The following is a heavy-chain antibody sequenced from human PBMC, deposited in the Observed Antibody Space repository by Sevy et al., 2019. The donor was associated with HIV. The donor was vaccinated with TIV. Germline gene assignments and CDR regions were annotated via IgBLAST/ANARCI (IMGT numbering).Heavy chain of an antibody. D-gene: IGHD1-20*01. V-gene: IGHV3-23*01. Sequence: GGSLRLSCAASGFTFSSYAMSWVRQAPGKGLEWVSAISGSGGSTYYADSVKGRFTISRDNSKNTLYLQMNSLRAEDTAAYYCAKAGDNWNRFDYWGQGTLVTVSS. CDR2: ISGSGGST. J-gene: IGHJ4*02. CDR1: GFTFSSYA. CDR3: AKAGDNWNRFDY.